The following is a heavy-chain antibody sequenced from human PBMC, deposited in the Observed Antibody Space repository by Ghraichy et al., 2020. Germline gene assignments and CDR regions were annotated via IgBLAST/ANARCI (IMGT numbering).Heavy chain of an antibody. CDR3: ARVGTALALDY. D-gene: IGHD5-18*01. V-gene: IGHV4-4*07. Sequence: ESLNISCTVSGGSISSYYWSWIRQPAGKGLEWIGRIYTSGSTNYNPSLKSRLTMSVDTSKNQFSLSLSSVTAADTAVYYCARVGTALALDYWGQGTLVTVSS. CDR2: IYTSGST. CDR1: GGSISSYY. J-gene: IGHJ4*02.